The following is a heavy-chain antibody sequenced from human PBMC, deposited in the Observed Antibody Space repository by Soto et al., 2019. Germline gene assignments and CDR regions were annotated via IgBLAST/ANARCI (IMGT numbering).Heavy chain of an antibody. CDR1: GFTFSSFA. V-gene: IGHV3-23*01. D-gene: IGHD6-13*01. CDR2: ISSSGETT. CDR3: VQDWTGNSCPCMVV. J-gene: IGHJ6*02. Sequence: EVQLLESGGGLVQPGGSLRLSCAASGFTFSSFAMTWVRQAPGEGLEWVSSISSSGETTYYSDSVKGRFTISRDISKNLVYLQMTSLRAEDTAVYFCVQDWTGNSCPCMVVWGQGTTVTVSS.